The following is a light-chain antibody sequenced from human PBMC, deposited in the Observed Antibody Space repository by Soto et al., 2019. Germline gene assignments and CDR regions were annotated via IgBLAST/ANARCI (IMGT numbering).Light chain of an antibody. V-gene: IGLV2-14*03. CDR1: SSDIGSYNH. J-gene: IGLJ1*01. CDR2: AVS. CDR3: SSYTSSSTLV. Sequence: QSVLTQPASVSGSPGQSITISCSGTSSDIGSYNHVAWYQQFPGKSPKLMIYAVSDRPSGVSDRFSGSKSGNTASLTISGLQAEDEADYYCSSYTSSSTLVFGTGTKVTVL.